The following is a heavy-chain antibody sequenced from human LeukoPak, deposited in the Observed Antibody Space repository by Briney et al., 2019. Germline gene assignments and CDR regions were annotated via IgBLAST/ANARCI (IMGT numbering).Heavy chain of an antibody. V-gene: IGHV3-7*03. J-gene: IGHJ6*02. D-gene: IGHD3-10*01. CDR1: GFTFSSFW. CDR3: ARRGGLDV. Sequence: HPGGSLRLSCAASGFTFSSFWMNWARQAPGKGLEWVASINHNGNVNYYVDSVKGRFTISRDNAKNSLYLQMSNLRAEDTAVYFCARRGGLDVWGQGATVTVSS. CDR2: INHNGNVN.